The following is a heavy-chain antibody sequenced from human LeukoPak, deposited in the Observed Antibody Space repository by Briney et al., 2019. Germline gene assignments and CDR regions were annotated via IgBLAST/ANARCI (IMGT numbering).Heavy chain of an antibody. Sequence: SVKVSCKASGGTFSSYAISWVRQAPGQGLEWMGGIIPIFGTANYAQKFQGRVTITTDESTSTAYMELSSLRSEGTAVYYCARGAGADYYGSGSYNYWGQGTLVTVSS. J-gene: IGHJ4*02. CDR3: ARGAGADYYGSGSYNY. CDR1: GGTFSSYA. D-gene: IGHD3-10*01. CDR2: IIPIFGTA. V-gene: IGHV1-69*05.